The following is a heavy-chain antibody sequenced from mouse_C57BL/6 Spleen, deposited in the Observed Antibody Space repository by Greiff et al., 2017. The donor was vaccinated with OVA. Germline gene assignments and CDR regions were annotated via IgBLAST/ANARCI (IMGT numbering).Heavy chain of an antibody. J-gene: IGHJ1*03. Sequence: VQLQQSGPELVKPGASVKISCKASGYAFSSSWMNWVKQRPGKGLEWIGRIYPGDGDTNYNEKFKGKATLTADKSSSTAYMQLSSLTSEDSAVYFCARVGSRGGYFDVWGTGTTVTVSS. CDR3: ARVGSRGGYFDV. D-gene: IGHD1-1*01. V-gene: IGHV1-82*01. CDR2: IYPGDGDT. CDR1: GYAFSSSW.